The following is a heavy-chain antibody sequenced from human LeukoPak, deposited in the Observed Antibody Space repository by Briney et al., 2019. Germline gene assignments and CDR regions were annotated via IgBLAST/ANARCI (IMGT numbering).Heavy chain of an antibody. CDR3: ANYQIRYNWNAD. J-gene: IGHJ4*02. Sequence: GASVKVSCKVSGYTLTELSMHWVRQAPGKGLEWMGGFDPEDGETIYAQKFQGRVTMTEDTSTDTAYMELSSLRSEDTAVYYCANYQIRYNWNADWGQGTLVTVSS. CDR2: FDPEDGET. CDR1: GYTLTELS. D-gene: IGHD1-1*01. V-gene: IGHV1-24*01.